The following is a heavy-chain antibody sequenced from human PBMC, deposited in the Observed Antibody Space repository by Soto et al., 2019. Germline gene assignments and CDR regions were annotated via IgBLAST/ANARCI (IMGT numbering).Heavy chain of an antibody. J-gene: IGHJ4*02. CDR2: INLSRST. CDR3: ARPSHY. CDR1: GGSFSTSS. V-gene: IGHV4-34*01. Sequence: QVQLQQWGAGLLKPSETLSLTCAVYGGSFSTSSWSWIRQPPGKGLEWIGEINLSRSTSYNPSLKSRVTISMDTSTHQFSLKLRSVTAADTAVYYCARPSHYWGQGTLVTVSS.